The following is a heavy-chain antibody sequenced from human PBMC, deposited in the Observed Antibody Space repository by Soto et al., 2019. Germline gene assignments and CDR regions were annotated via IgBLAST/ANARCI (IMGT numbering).Heavy chain of an antibody. V-gene: IGHV3-73*01. CDR1: GFTFSGSA. Sequence: EVQLVESGGGLVQPGGSLKLSCAGSGFTFSGSAIHWVRQASGKGLEWVARIRDKGNNYATGYAASVKGRFTISRDDSKNTLFLQMNSLRAEDTARYYCAREARYDRGVYHYEGIDYWGQGTLVTVSS. CDR3: AREARYDRGVYHYEGIDY. D-gene: IGHD3-22*01. CDR2: IRDKGNNYAT. J-gene: IGHJ4*02.